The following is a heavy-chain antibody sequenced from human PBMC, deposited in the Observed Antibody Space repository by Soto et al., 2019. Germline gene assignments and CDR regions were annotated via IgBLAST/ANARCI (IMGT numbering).Heavy chain of an antibody. V-gene: IGHV1-69*06. CDR1: GGTFISHA. J-gene: IGHJ4*02. CDR2: IIPIFGTT. D-gene: IGHD3-10*01. Sequence: QVQLVQSGAEVKKPGSSLKVSCKASGGTFISHAISWLRQAPGQGLEWGGGIIPIFGTTNYAQKFQGRVTLTADKSTSTVYMELISLRSDDTAVYYCARESGNYFDDWGQGTLVTVSS. CDR3: ARESGNYFDD.